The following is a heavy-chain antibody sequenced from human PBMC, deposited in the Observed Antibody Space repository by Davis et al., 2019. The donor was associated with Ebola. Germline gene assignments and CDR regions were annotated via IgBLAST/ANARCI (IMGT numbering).Heavy chain of an antibody. CDR2: IYSGGST. CDR1: GFTFSGSA. V-gene: IGHV3-66*01. CDR3: AVNYYYYYGMDV. Sequence: GESLKISCAASGFTFSGSAMHWVRQAPGKGLEWVSVIYSGGSTYYADSVKGRFTISRDNSKNTLYLQMNSLRAEDTAVYYCAVNYYYYYGMDVWGQGTTVTVSS. J-gene: IGHJ6*02.